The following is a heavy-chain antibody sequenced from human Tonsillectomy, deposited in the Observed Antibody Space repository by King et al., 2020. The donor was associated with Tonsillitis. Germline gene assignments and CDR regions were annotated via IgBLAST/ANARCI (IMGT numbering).Heavy chain of an antibody. Sequence: QLVQSGAEVKKPGASVKVSCKASGYTFTSYYMHWVRQAPGQGLEWMGIMNPGGGSTNYAQKFQGRVTLTRDTSTSTVYMELSSLRSEDTALYYCARASREVGASDWFDPWGQGTLVTVSS. V-gene: IGHV1-46*01. D-gene: IGHD1-26*01. CDR3: ARASREVGASDWFDP. J-gene: IGHJ5*02. CDR1: GYTFTSYY. CDR2: MNPGGGST.